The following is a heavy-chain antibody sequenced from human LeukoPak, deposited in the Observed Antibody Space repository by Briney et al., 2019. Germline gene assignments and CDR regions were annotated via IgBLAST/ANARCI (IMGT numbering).Heavy chain of an antibody. CDR1: RYTFTTYY. Sequence: ASVKVYCKASRYTFTTYYIHWVRQAPGQGLEWMGIINPTGGSTTYAQKFQGRVTMTRDTSTSTVFMEVNSLRSEDTAVYYCALYSSTWYWGQGTLVTVSS. D-gene: IGHD6-13*01. CDR2: INPTGGST. J-gene: IGHJ4*02. CDR3: ALYSSTWY. V-gene: IGHV1-46*01.